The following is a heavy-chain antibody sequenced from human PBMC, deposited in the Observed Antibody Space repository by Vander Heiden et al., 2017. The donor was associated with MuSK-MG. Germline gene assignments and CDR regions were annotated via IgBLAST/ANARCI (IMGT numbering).Heavy chain of an antibody. J-gene: IGHJ4*02. Sequence: QVQLVQSGAEVKKPGAPVEVSCKASGYTFTSYGISWVRQDHGQGLEWMGWISAYNGNTNYAQKLQGRVTMTTDTSTSTAYMELRSLRSDDTAVDYCARSHGDYVPTNFDYWGQGTLVTVPS. CDR3: ARSHGDYVPTNFDY. CDR2: ISAYNGNT. D-gene: IGHD4-17*01. V-gene: IGHV1-18*04. CDR1: GYTFTSYG.